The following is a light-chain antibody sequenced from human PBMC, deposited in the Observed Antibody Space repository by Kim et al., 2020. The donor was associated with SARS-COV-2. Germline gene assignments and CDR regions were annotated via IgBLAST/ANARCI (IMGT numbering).Light chain of an antibody. V-gene: IGKV3-15*01. CDR3: QQYENWPPVT. Sequence: VSPGERVTLSCRASQGVSNNLAWYQQKPGQAPRLLIYGASTRATGTPARFSGSGSGTEFTLDISSLQSEDLAVYYCQQYENWPPVTFGGGTKLEI. CDR1: QGVSNN. CDR2: GAS. J-gene: IGKJ4*01.